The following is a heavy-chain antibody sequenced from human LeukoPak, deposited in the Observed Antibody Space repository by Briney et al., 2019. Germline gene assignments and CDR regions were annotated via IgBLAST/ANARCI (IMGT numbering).Heavy chain of an antibody. CDR2: IYTSGST. CDR1: GGSISSSSYY. D-gene: IGHD3-22*01. Sequence: SETLSLTCTVSGGSISSSSYYWSWIRQPAGKGLEWIGRIYTSGSTNYNPSLKSRVTISVDTSKNQFSLKLSSVTAADTAVYYCARGEEYYYDSSGYYYFDYWGQGTLVTVSS. V-gene: IGHV4-61*02. J-gene: IGHJ4*02. CDR3: ARGEEYYYDSSGYYYFDY.